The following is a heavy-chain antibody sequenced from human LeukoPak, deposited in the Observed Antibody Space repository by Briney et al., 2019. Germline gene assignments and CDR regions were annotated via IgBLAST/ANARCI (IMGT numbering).Heavy chain of an antibody. CDR2: IRHDAGEK. Sequence: PGGSLRLSCAASGFTFSTYWMSWVRQAPGKGLEWVANIRHDAGEKYYVDSVKGRFTISRDNAKNSLYLQMNSLRAEDTAVYYCARYWNGGNYDYWGQGTLATVSS. V-gene: IGHV3-7*04. D-gene: IGHD1-1*01. CDR1: GFTFSTYW. CDR3: ARYWNGGNYDY. J-gene: IGHJ4*02.